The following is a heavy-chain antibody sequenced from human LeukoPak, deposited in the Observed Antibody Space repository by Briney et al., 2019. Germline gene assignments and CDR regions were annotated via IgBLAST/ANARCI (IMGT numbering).Heavy chain of an antibody. CDR2: ISAYNGNT. CDR3: ARARAVAGTGTY. J-gene: IGHJ4*02. D-gene: IGHD6-19*01. CDR1: GYTFTSYG. V-gene: IGHV1-18*01. Sequence: ASVKVSCKASGYTFTSYGISWVRQAPGQELEWMGWISAYNGNTNYAQKLQGRVTMTTDTSTSTAYMELRSLRSDDTAVYYCARARAVAGTGTYWGQGTLVTVSS.